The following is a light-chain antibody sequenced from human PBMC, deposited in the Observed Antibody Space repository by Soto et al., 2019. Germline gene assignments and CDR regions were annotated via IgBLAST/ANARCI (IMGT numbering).Light chain of an antibody. CDR1: QSVSSSY. V-gene: IGKV3-20*01. CDR2: GAS. Sequence: EIVLTQSPGTLSLSPGERATLSCRASQSVSSSYLAWYQQKPGQAPRLLIYGASSRATGIPDRFSGSGSGTDVTLTISRLEPEDFVVYYCQQYGSSLLYTFGQGTKLEIK. J-gene: IGKJ2*01. CDR3: QQYGSSLLYT.